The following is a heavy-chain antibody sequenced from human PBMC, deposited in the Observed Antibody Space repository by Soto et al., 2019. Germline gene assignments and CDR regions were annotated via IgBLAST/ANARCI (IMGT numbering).Heavy chain of an antibody. CDR2: ISSSSSTI. D-gene: IGHD3-22*01. J-gene: IGHJ5*02. Sequence: EVQLVESGGGLGQPGGSLRLSCAASGFTFSSYSMNWVRQAPGKGLEWVSYISSSSSTIYYADSVKGRFTISRDNAKNSLYLQMNSLRDEDTAVYYCARDSNPYYYDSSGYRNWFDPWGQGTLVTVSS. CDR3: ARDSNPYYYDSSGYRNWFDP. V-gene: IGHV3-48*02. CDR1: GFTFSSYS.